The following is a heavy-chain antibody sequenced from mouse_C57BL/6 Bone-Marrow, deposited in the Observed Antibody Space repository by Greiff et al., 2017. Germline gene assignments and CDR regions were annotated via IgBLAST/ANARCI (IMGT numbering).Heavy chain of an antibody. CDR1: GFTITDDY. CDR3: TTREDYYGSSYWYFDV. V-gene: IGHV14-4*01. D-gene: IGHD1-1*01. J-gene: IGHJ1*03. CDR2: IDPENGDT. Sequence: EVQLQQSGAELVRPGASVKLSCTASGFTITDDYMHWVKQRPEQGLEWIGCIDPENGDTEYASKFQGKATITADTSSNTAYLQLSSLTSEDTAVYYCTTREDYYGSSYWYFDVWGTGTTVTVSS.